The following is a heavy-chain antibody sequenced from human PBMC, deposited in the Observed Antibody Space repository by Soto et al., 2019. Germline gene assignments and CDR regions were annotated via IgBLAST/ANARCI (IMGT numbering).Heavy chain of an antibody. CDR2: INHSGST. CDR3: ARGWGSGVVDF. CDR1: GVSFSGYY. V-gene: IGHV4-34*01. Sequence: QVQLQQWGAGLLKPSETLSLTCAVFGVSFSGYYWNWIRQPPGKGLEWIGEINHSGSTNYNPSLKSRVTISVDTSKNQFSLKLSSVTAADTAVYYCARGWGSGVVDFWGQGTLVTVSS. J-gene: IGHJ4*02. D-gene: IGHD6-19*01.